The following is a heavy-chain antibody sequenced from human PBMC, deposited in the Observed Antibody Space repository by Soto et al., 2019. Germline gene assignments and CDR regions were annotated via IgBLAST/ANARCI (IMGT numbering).Heavy chain of an antibody. V-gene: IGHV3-15*07. CDR1: GFTFSNAW. Sequence: GGSLRLSCAASGFTFSNAWMNWVRQAPGKGLEWVGRIKSKTDGGTTDYAAPVKGRFTISRDDSKNTLYLQMNSLKTEDTAVYYCTTVLPLVYDSSGYYYEFWDGMDVWGQGTTVTVSS. CDR3: TTVLPLVYDSSGYYYEFWDGMDV. J-gene: IGHJ6*02. CDR2: IKSKTDGGTT. D-gene: IGHD3-22*01.